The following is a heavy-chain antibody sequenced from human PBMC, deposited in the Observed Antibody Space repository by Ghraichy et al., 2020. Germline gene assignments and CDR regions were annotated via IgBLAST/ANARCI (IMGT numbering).Heavy chain of an antibody. D-gene: IGHD1-20*01. CDR1: GFTVSNNY. CDR2: IHSGVAT. Sequence: GGSLRLSCAATGFTVSNNYMTWVRQAPGKGLEWVSTIHSGVATYYADSVKGLFTFSRDNSKNTLYLQMNSLRVEDTAVYYCARGLEYNWNDLGYWGQGTPVAVSS. CDR3: ARGLEYNWNDLGY. V-gene: IGHV3-53*01. J-gene: IGHJ4*02.